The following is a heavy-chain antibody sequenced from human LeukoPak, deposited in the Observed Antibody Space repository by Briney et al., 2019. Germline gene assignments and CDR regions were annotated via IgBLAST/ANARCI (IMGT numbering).Heavy chain of an antibody. Sequence: GGSLRLSCAASGFTFSSYSMSWVRQAPGKGLEWVSAISGSGGSTYYADSVKGRFTISRDNSKNTLYLQMNSLRAEDTAVYYCAKDLWSGSSLIDYWGQGTLVTVSS. J-gene: IGHJ4*02. CDR2: ISGSGGST. D-gene: IGHD3-3*01. CDR3: AKDLWSGSSLIDY. V-gene: IGHV3-23*01. CDR1: GFTFSSYS.